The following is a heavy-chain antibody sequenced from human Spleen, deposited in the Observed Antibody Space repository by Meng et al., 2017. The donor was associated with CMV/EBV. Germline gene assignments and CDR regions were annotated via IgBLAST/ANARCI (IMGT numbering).Heavy chain of an antibody. CDR3: ARGRFSSGPEFDY. D-gene: IGHD6-6*01. Sequence: CAVYGGALSGYYWSWIRQPPGKGLEWIGEINHSGSTNYNPSLKSRVTISVDTSKNQFSLKLSSVTAADTAVYYCARGRFSSGPEFDYWGQGTLVTVSS. CDR1: GGALSGYY. CDR2: INHSGST. J-gene: IGHJ4*02. V-gene: IGHV4-34*01.